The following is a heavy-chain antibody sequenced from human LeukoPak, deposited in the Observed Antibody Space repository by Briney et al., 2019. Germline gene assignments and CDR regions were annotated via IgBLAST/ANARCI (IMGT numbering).Heavy chain of an antibody. CDR3: ARDALDVVVVAATFGLNWFDP. Sequence: SVKVSCKASGGTFSSYAISWVRQAPGQGLGWMGRIIPIFGTANYAQKFQGRVTITTDESTSTAYMELSSLRSEDTAVYYCARDALDVVVVAATFGLNWFDPWGQGTLVTVSS. J-gene: IGHJ5*02. D-gene: IGHD2-15*01. CDR2: IIPIFGTA. V-gene: IGHV1-69*05. CDR1: GGTFSSYA.